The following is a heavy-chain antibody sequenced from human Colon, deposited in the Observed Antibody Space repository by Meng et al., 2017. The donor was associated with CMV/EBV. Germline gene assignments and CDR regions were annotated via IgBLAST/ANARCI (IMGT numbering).Heavy chain of an antibody. J-gene: IGHJ4*02. V-gene: IGHV4-59*01. CDR1: GDSIRGFY. CDR3: ARDPAGMVMHNARGYFDS. CDR2: VYNSEST. D-gene: IGHD2-8*01. Sequence: SDTLSLTCTVSGDSIRGFYWNWIRQSPGKGLEWIGYVYNSESTNYNPSLKSRVTISGDTSKNQISLRLTSVTAADTAVYFCARDPAGMVMHNARGYFDSWGQGTLVTVSS.